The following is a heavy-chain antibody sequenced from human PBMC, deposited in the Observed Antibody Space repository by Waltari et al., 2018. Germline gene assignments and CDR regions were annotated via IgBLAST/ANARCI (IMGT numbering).Heavy chain of an antibody. V-gene: IGHV3-23*01. CDR3: AKAGGIAAAEFQFDF. CDR1: GVTFISYA. J-gene: IGHJ4*02. Sequence: EVQLLESGGGLVQPGGSLRLSCADSGVTFISYAITWVRQAPGKGLEWVSSISGPALTTFYADSVKGRFSVSRDNSKNTLYLQINGLRADDTAVYYCAKAGGIAAAEFQFDFWGRGTLVTVSS. CDR2: ISGPALTT. D-gene: IGHD6-13*01.